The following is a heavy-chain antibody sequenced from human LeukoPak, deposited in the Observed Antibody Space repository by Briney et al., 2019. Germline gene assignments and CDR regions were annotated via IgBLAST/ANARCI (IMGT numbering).Heavy chain of an antibody. J-gene: IGHJ4*02. CDR1: GFTFSDHY. Sequence: PGGSLRLSCAASGFTFSDHYMDWVRHAPGKGLEWVADIEPDGSGKTYVDSVKGRFTISRDNAQQSLYLQMDTLTAEDTAVYYCVTSWVRQERDFWGQGTLVTVSS. CDR2: IEPDGSGK. D-gene: IGHD3-10*01. CDR3: VTSWVRQERDF. V-gene: IGHV3-7*01.